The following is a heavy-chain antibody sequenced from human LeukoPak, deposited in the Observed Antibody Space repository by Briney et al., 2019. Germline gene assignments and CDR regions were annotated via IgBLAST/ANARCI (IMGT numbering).Heavy chain of an antibody. J-gene: IGHJ1*01. D-gene: IGHD3-22*01. CDR2: ITTSGGST. CDR1: GFTFSSYA. CDR3: VCYDNAAEYFHY. Sequence: GGSLRLSCAASGFTFSSYAMSWVRQAPGKGLEWVSYITTSGGSTYYADSVKGRFTISRDNSKNTLYLQMNSLRAEDTALYYCVCYDNAAEYFHYWGQGTLVTVSS. V-gene: IGHV3-23*01.